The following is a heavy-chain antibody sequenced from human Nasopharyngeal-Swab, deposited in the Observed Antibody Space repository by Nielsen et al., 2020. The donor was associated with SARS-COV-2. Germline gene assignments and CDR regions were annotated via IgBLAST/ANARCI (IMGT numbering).Heavy chain of an antibody. CDR2: ISASGRAT. D-gene: IGHD2-21*02. CDR3: ARGYDPDCFRVDS. Sequence: GESLKISCVAFGFSLNRYAMIWVRQAPGKGLEWVSGISASGRATYYADSVEGRLTISRDNSRNTLSLQMNNLRAEDTATYYCARGYDPDCFRVDSWGQGTLVTVSS. V-gene: IGHV3-23*01. CDR1: GFSLNRYA. J-gene: IGHJ4*02.